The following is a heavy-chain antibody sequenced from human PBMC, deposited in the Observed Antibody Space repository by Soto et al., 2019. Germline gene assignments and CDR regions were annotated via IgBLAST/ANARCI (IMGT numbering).Heavy chain of an antibody. CDR3: TTGSNEGY. J-gene: IGHJ4*02. V-gene: IGHV3-15*07. CDR2: IRTKPEGETT. D-gene: IGHD1-1*01. Sequence: EVQLLESGGGLVKPGGSLRLSCAASGFSFSSAWMNWVRQAPGKGLEWVGRIRTKPEGETTDYPAPVKGRFTISRDDPKTTLYLQMTSLKIEDTAVYYCTTGSNEGYWGQGTLVTVSS. CDR1: GFSFSSAW.